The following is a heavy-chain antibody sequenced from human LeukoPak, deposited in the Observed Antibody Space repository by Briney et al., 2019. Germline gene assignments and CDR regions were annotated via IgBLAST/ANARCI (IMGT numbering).Heavy chain of an antibody. V-gene: IGHV4-59*01. CDR3: ARDPYYDT. CDR1: GASISTYY. CDR2: IYYTGST. D-gene: IGHD3-22*01. J-gene: IGHJ4*02. Sequence: SETLSLTCNVSGASISTYYLNWIRQLPGKGLEWIGYIYYTGSTNYNPSLKSRVTISVDTSKNQFSLKLSSVTAADTAVYYCARDPYYDTWGQGTLVTVSS.